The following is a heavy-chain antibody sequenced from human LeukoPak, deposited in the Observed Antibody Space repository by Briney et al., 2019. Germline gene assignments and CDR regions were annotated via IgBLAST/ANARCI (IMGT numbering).Heavy chain of an antibody. CDR1: GGSISSYY. V-gene: IGHV4-59*01. CDR3: ARVSAATIDY. Sequence: SETFSLTCTVSGGSISSYYWSWIRQAPGKGLEWIGYIYYSGSTNYNPSLKSRVTISVDTSKNQFSLKLSSVTAADTAVYYCARVSAATIDYWGQGTLVTVSS. D-gene: IGHD2-15*01. CDR2: IYYSGST. J-gene: IGHJ4*02.